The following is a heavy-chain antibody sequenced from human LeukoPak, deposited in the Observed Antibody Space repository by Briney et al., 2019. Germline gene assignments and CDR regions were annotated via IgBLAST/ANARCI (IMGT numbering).Heavy chain of an antibody. J-gene: IGHJ1*01. CDR2: IYYSGST. D-gene: IGHD2-21*02. CDR1: GGSISSYY. Sequence: KPSETLSLTCTVSGGSISSYYWSWIRQPPGKGLEWIGYIYYSGSTNYNPSLKSRVTISVDTSKNQFSLKLSSVTAADTAVYYCAMSPYCGGDCSYYSHWGQGTLFTVSS. CDR3: AMSPYCGGDCSYYSH. V-gene: IGHV4-59*08.